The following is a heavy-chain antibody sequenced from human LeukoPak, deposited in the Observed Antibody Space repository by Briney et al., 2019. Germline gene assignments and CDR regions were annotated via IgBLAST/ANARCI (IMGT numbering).Heavy chain of an antibody. V-gene: IGHV3-30-3*01. CDR2: IASDGSHT. J-gene: IGHJ3*02. D-gene: IGHD2-8*01. Sequence: PGGSLRLSCAASGFTFSSYFMHWVRQAPGKGLEWVADIASDGSHTFYLESVKGRFTISRDNSQNTLYLQMNSLRAADTAVYFCARERQDTVLHSGAFDIWGQGTMVTVSS. CDR1: GFTFSSYF. CDR3: ARERQDTVLHSGAFDI.